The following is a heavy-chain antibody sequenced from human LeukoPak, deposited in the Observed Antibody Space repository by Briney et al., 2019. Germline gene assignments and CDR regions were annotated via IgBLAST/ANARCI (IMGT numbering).Heavy chain of an antibody. Sequence: PSETLSLTCAVSGGSISSSNWRSWVRQPPGNGLECFGEIYHSGSTNYNPSLKSRVTISVDKAKNQFSQKLSSVTAADTAVYYCASHHTSAGRNCSFDYWGQGTLVTVSS. V-gene: IGHV4-4*02. J-gene: IGHJ4*02. D-gene: IGHD4-23*01. CDR1: GGSISSSNW. CDR2: IYHSGST. CDR3: ASHHTSAGRNCSFDY.